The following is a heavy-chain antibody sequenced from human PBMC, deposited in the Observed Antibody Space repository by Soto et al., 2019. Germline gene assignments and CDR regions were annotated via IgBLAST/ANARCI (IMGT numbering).Heavy chain of an antibody. J-gene: IGHJ4*02. CDR2: IYYSGST. Sequence: SETLSLTCTVSGGSVSSVSYYWSWIRQPPGKGLEWIGYIYYSGSTNYNPSLKSRVTISVDTSKNQFSLKLSSVTAEDPAVYYCVRRLNYYDSSGYYGEIDYWGQRTMVTVSS. CDR1: GGSVSSVSYY. CDR3: VRRLNYYDSSGYYGEIDY. D-gene: IGHD3-22*01. V-gene: IGHV4-61*01.